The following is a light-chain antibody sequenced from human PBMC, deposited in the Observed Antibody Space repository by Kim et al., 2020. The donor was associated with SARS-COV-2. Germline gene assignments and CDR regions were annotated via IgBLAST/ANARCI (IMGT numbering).Light chain of an antibody. CDR2: WAS. J-gene: IGKJ2*01. V-gene: IGKV4-1*01. CDR1: QSLLYSSNNKNY. Sequence: ATISCKSSQSLLYSSNNKNYLAWYQQKPGQPPKLLIYWASIRESGVPDRFSGSGSGTNFTLTISSLQAEDVALYYCQQYYSGPPNTFGQGTKLEI. CDR3: QQYYSGPPNT.